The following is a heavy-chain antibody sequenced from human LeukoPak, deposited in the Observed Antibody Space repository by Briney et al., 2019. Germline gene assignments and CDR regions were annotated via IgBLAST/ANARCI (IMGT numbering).Heavy chain of an antibody. J-gene: IGHJ4*02. CDR3: ARDLSLLWFGELKGSGDY. CDR2: VNPNSGGT. D-gene: IGHD3-10*01. Sequence: GASVSVSYTASVYTFTHYYMHWVRQAPGQGREWMGWVNPNSGGTNYAQKFQGRVTMTRDTSISTAYMELSRLRSDDTAVYYCARDLSLLWFGELKGSGDYWGQGTLVTVSS. CDR1: VYTFTHYY. V-gene: IGHV1-2*02.